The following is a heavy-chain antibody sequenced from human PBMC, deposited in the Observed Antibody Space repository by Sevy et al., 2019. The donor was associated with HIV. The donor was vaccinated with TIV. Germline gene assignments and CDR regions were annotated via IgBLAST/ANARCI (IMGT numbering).Heavy chain of an antibody. Sequence: GGSLILSCAASGFTFSSYAMHWVRHAPGKGLEWVAVISYDGSNKYYADSVKGRFTISRDNSKNTLYLQMNSLRAEDTAVYYCARDHRGSYYDFWSGYHGMDVWGQGTTVTVSS. CDR3: ARDHRGSYYDFWSGYHGMDV. CDR1: GFTFSSYA. CDR2: ISYDGSNK. J-gene: IGHJ6*02. V-gene: IGHV3-30*04. D-gene: IGHD3-3*01.